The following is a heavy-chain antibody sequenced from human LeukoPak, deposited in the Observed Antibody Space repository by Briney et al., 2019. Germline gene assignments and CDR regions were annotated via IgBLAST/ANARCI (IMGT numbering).Heavy chain of an antibody. CDR3: ARKNGLDY. V-gene: IGHV3-30*02. CDR1: GFTFSSYG. Sequence: GGSLRLSCGAPGFTFSSYGMHWVRQAPGKGLEWVAFIRNDGRNKYYADSVKGRFTISRDNAKNSLYLQMNSLRAEDTAVYYCARKNGLDYWGQGTLVTVSS. J-gene: IGHJ4*02. CDR2: IRNDGRNK.